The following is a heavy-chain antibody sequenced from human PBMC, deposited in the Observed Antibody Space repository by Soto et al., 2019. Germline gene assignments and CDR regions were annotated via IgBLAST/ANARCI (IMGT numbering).Heavy chain of an antibody. Sequence: GGSLRLSCAASGITFSSYTMTWVRQAPGKGLEWVSSISTSSSYIYYADSVKGRFTISRDNAKNSLYLQMNSLRAEDTAVYYCARDRVGLLDYWGQGTLVTVSS. D-gene: IGHD2-15*01. CDR2: ISTSSSYI. J-gene: IGHJ4*02. CDR1: GITFSSYT. V-gene: IGHV3-21*01. CDR3: ARDRVGLLDY.